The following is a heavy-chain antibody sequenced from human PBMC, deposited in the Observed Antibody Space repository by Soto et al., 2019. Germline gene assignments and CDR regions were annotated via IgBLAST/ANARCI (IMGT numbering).Heavy chain of an antibody. Sequence: GGSLRLSCAPSGFSFSGYNMNWVRQAPGKGLEWISFISSSGTYIYHADSVKGRFTISRDNAKNSVNLQMNSLRAEDTAIYYCARDVGGSYPAYFDYWGQGT. CDR1: GFSFSGYN. D-gene: IGHD1-26*01. V-gene: IGHV3-21*01. J-gene: IGHJ4*02. CDR3: ARDVGGSYPAYFDY. CDR2: ISSSGTYI.